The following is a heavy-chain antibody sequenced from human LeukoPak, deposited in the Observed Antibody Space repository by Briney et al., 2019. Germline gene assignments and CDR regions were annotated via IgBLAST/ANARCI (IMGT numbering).Heavy chain of an antibody. CDR3: ARDLRGYYFDY. D-gene: IGHD3-16*01. V-gene: IGHV3-21*01. CDR1: GFTFSSYS. CDR2: ISSSSSYI. Sequence: GGSLRLSCAAPGFTFSSYSMNWVRQAPGKGLEWVSSISSSSSYIYYADSVKGRFTISRDNAKNSLFLQVNSLRAEDTAVYYCARDLRGYYFDYWGQGTLVTVSS. J-gene: IGHJ4*02.